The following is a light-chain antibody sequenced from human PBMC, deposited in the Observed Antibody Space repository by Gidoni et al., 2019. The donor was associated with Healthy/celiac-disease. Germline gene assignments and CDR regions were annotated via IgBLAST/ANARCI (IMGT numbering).Light chain of an antibody. CDR2: QDS. J-gene: IGLJ2*01. CDR1: KLGDKY. V-gene: IGLV3-1*01. Sequence: SYELTQPPSGSGSPGQTASITCSGEKLGDKYACWYQQKPGQSPVLVIYQDSKRPSGIPERFSGSNSGNTATLTISGTQAMDEADYYCQAWDSSTDVVFGGGTKLTVL. CDR3: QAWDSSTDVV.